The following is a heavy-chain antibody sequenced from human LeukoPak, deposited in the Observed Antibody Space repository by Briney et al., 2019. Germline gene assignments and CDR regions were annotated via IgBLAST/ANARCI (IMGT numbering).Heavy chain of an antibody. D-gene: IGHD3-9*01. CDR2: ISFGGSNK. V-gene: IGHV3-30-3*01. CDR1: EFTFSSYT. CDR3: ARDVRYFDC. Sequence: GGSLRLSCAASEFTFSSYTMHWVRQAPGKRLEWVALISFGGSNKYYADSVKGRFTISRDNSKNTLYLQMNSLRAEDTAVYYCARDVRYFDCWGQGTLVTVSS. J-gene: IGHJ4*02.